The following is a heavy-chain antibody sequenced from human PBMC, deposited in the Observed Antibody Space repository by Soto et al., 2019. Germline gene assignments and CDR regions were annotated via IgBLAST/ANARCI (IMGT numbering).Heavy chain of an antibody. CDR3: AREIMAPLRAFND. D-gene: IGHD5-12*01. CDR2: TYYRGKGYK. CDR1: ADSVSSNTAA. Sequence: TLSLTCAIPADSVSSNTAAWNWIRQSLSICPEWQARTYYRGKGYKNYAVSVRSRITFNPDACTCQPPLELTSVTPEATVLYYCAREIMAPLRAFNDWGQRTLVSVSS. V-gene: IGHV6-1*01. J-gene: IGHJ4*02.